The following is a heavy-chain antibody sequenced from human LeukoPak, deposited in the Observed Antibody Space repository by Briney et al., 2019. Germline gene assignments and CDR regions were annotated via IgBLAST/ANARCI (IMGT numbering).Heavy chain of an antibody. V-gene: IGHV4-39*01. CDR1: GGSLSSSSYY. D-gene: IGHD6-13*01. CDR2: INVSGST. J-gene: IGHJ4*02. CDR3: ARLGDSSSWYGPSGSFYYFDY. Sequence: PSESLSLTCAVSGGSLSSSSYYWGWLRQPPLRGLEGTTSINVSGSTYYNPSLKRRVTISVESSKNQSSLKLSSVTAADMAVYYCARLGDSSSWYGPSGSFYYFDYWGQGTLVTVSS.